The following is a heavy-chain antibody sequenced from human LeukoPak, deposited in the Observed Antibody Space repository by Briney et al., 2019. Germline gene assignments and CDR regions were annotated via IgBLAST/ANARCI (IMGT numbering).Heavy chain of an antibody. CDR1: GYTFTSYG. CDR3: ARKDRGRKYYYESSGYVDY. V-gene: IGHV1-18*01. Sequence: ASVNVSCKASGYTFTSYGISWVRQAPGQGLELMGWMSAYNGNTDYAEKLQGRVTMTTDTSTSTAYMELRSLRSDDTAVYYCARKDRGRKYYYESSGYVDYWGQGTLVTVSS. J-gene: IGHJ4*02. D-gene: IGHD3-22*01. CDR2: MSAYNGNT.